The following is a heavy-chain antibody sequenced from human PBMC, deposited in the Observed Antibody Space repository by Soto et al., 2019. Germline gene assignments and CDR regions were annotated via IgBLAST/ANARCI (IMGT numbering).Heavy chain of an antibody. D-gene: IGHD2-2*01. Sequence: QVHLIQSGAAVKKPGSSVKVSCKAAGGTFNTYTLIWVRQAPGHGLEWMGRIIPMLTVTNSAQKFQGRLTLTADKSTGTAFMELTSLRSDDSAVYYCSIGSWSAETFDVCGQGTMVTVSS. J-gene: IGHJ3*01. CDR3: SIGSWSAETFDV. CDR1: GGTFNTYT. CDR2: IIPMLTVT. V-gene: IGHV1-69*02.